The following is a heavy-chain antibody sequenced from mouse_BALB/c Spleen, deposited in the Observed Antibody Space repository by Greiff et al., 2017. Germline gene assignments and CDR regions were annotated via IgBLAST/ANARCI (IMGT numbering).Heavy chain of an antibody. CDR3: ARIYYGYGGFDY. J-gene: IGHJ2*01. CDR1: GFTFTDYY. V-gene: IGHV7-3*02. D-gene: IGHD2-2*01. CDR2: IRNKANGYTT. Sequence: DVHLVESGGGLVQPGGSLRLSCATSGFTFTDYYMSWVRQPPGKALEWLGFIRNKANGYTTEYSASVKGRFTISRDNSQSILYLQMNTLRAEDSATYYCARIYYGYGGFDYWGQGTTLTVSS.